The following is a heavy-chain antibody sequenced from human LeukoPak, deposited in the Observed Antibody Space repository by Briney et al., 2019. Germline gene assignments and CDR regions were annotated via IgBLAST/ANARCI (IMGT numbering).Heavy chain of an antibody. CDR2: VNPSGGAT. CDR3: AAYTSAIQYFLY. J-gene: IGHJ4*02. CDR1: GYSFTDYY. V-gene: IGHV1-2*02. D-gene: IGHD6-19*01. Sequence: GASVKVSCKASGYSFTDYYIHWVRQAPGQGPEWMGWVNPSGGATKYAQKFQDRVTMTRDTSISTAYLELSGLTSDDTAVYYCAAYTSAIQYFLYWGLGTLVTVSS.